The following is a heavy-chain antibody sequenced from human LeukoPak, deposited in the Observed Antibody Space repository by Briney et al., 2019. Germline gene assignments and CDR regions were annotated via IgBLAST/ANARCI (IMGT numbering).Heavy chain of an antibody. CDR3: VKYGADV. D-gene: IGHD3-10*01. Sequence: GGSLRLSCAASRFTFSTYAMSWVRQPPGKGLEWVSAISGSDGSTYYADSVKGRFTISRDNSKNTLCLQMDSLRAEDTAVYYCVKYGADVWGQGTTVTVSS. J-gene: IGHJ6*02. CDR1: RFTFSTYA. V-gene: IGHV3-23*01. CDR2: ISGSDGST.